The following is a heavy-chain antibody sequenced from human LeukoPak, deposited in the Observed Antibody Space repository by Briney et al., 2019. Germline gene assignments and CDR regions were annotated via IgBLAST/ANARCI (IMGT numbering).Heavy chain of an antibody. Sequence: SETLSLTCTVSGGSISSYYWSWIRQPAGKGLQWIGRIYSSGSTNYNPSLKSRITMSVDTSKNQFSLRLSSVTAADTAVYYCARDLGFWSGPDYWGQGTLVTVSS. CDR1: GGSISSYY. J-gene: IGHJ4*02. CDR2: IYSSGST. D-gene: IGHD3-3*01. CDR3: ARDLGFWSGPDY. V-gene: IGHV4-4*07.